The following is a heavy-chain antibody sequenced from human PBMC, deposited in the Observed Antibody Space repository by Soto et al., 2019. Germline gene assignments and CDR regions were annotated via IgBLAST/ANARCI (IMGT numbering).Heavy chain of an antibody. D-gene: IGHD2-15*01. V-gene: IGHV3-74*01. J-gene: IGHJ4*02. CDR1: GFIFSNFL. CDR2: IDGDGSRI. Sequence: WGSLRLSCAVSGFIFSNFLMHWVRQGPGEGLVWLARIDGDGSRIRYADSVKGRFTISRDNAKNTLYLQMNSLRADDTAVYYCARHRPYSSPFYFDYWGQGTLVTVSS. CDR3: ARHRPYSSPFYFDY.